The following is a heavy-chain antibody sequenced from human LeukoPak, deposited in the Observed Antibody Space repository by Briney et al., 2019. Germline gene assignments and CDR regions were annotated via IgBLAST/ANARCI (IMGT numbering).Heavy chain of an antibody. Sequence: GGSLRLSCAASGFTFSNYAMSWVRQAPGKGLEWVSSISSSSSYIYYADSVKGRFTISRDNAKNSLYLQMNSLRAEDTAVYYCARATGIADAFDIWGQGTMVTVSS. CDR2: ISSSSSYI. D-gene: IGHD6-13*01. CDR1: GFTFSNYA. V-gene: IGHV3-21*01. CDR3: ARATGIADAFDI. J-gene: IGHJ3*02.